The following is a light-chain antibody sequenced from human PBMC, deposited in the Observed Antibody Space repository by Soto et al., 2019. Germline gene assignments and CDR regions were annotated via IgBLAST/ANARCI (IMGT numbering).Light chain of an antibody. CDR1: SGHSSDA. V-gene: IGLV4-69*01. J-gene: IGLJ2*01. CDR3: QTWGTRIVI. Sequence: QPVLTQSPCASASLGASVKLTCTLSSGHSSDAIAWHQKKPEKGPRFLMNLNSDGSHTKGDGIPDRFSGSTSGAERYLTISSLQSEDEADYYCQTWGTRIVIFGGGTKVTVL. CDR2: LNSDGSH.